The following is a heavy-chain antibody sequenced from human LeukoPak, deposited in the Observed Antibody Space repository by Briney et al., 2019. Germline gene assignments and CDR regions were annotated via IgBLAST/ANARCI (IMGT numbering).Heavy chain of an antibody. Sequence: PSETLSLTCTVSGGSISSGGYYWSWIRQPPGKGLEWIGYIYYSGSTYYNPSLKSRVTISVDTSKNQFSLKLSSVTAADTAVYYCARADGYCSSTSCTRHLRTFDYWGQGTLVTVSS. J-gene: IGHJ4*02. D-gene: IGHD2-2*03. CDR3: ARADGYCSSTSCTRHLRTFDY. CDR1: GGSISSGGYY. CDR2: IYYSGST. V-gene: IGHV4-30-4*08.